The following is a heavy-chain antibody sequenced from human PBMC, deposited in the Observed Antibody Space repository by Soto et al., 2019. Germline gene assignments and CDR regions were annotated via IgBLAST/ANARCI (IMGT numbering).Heavy chain of an antibody. Sequence: QVPLVQSGAEVKKPGASVKFSCKASGYTFTSYVISWVRQAPGQGLEWMGWNSAYNGNKNYAKKLQGRATKTTDTSTSTAYMELRSLRSDDTAVYYCARTYSCSFLCQHWGQGTLVTVSS. CDR2: NSAYNGNK. D-gene: IGHD6-6*01. J-gene: IGHJ1*01. V-gene: IGHV1-18*01. CDR3: ARTYSCSFLCQH. CDR1: GYTFTSYV.